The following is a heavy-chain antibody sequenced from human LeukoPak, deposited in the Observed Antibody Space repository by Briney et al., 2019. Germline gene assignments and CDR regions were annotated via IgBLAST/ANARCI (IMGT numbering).Heavy chain of an antibody. CDR3: ARQGPLTTAVTTRTNPFDY. CDR1: AGSISSSY. CDR2: IYYSGST. D-gene: IGHD4-11*01. J-gene: IGHJ4*02. Sequence: SETQSLICTVSAGSISSSYWSWIRQPPGKGLEWIGYIYYSGSTNYNPSLKSRVTISVDTSKNQFSLKLNSVTAADTAVYYCARQGPLTTAVTTRTNPFDYWGQGTVVTVAS. V-gene: IGHV4-59*08.